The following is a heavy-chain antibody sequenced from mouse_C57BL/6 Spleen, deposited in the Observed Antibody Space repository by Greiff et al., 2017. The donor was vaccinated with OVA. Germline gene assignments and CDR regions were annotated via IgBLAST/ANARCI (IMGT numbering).Heavy chain of an antibody. J-gene: IGHJ1*03. D-gene: IGHD1-1*01. CDR3: TRGGPITTVVATDWYFDV. CDR2: ISSGGDYI. Sequence: EVKLMESGEGLVKPGGSLKLSCAASGFTFSSYAMSWVRQTPEKRLEWVAYISSGGDYIYYADTVKGRFTISRDNARNTLYLQMSSLKSEDTAMYYCTRGGPITTVVATDWYFDVWGTGTTVTVSS. V-gene: IGHV5-9-1*02. CDR1: GFTFSSYA.